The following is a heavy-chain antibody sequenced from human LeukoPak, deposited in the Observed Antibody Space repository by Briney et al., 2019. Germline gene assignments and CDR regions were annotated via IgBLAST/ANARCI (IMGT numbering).Heavy chain of an antibody. Sequence: SETLSLTCTVSGGSITSYYWSWIRQPPGKGLEWIGYMYYSGSTNYNPSTNYNPSLKSRVTISVDTSKNQFSLKLSSVTAADTAVYYCARDVGATPGYFDYWGQGTLVTVSS. J-gene: IGHJ4*02. V-gene: IGHV4-59*01. D-gene: IGHD1-26*01. CDR1: GGSITSYY. CDR2: MYYSGST. CDR3: ARDVGATPGYFDY.